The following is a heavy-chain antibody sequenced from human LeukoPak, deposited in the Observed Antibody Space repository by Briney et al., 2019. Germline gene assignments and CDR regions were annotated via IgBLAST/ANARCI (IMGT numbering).Heavy chain of an antibody. Sequence: ASVKVSCKASGYTFTGYYMHWVRQAPGQGLEWMGWINPNSGDTNSAQKFQGRVTMTRDTSISTAYMELSRLRSDDTAIYYCARDGNFDYWGQGTLVTVSS. CDR1: GYTFTGYY. J-gene: IGHJ4*02. D-gene: IGHD1-26*01. V-gene: IGHV1-2*02. CDR2: INPNSGDT. CDR3: ARDGNFDY.